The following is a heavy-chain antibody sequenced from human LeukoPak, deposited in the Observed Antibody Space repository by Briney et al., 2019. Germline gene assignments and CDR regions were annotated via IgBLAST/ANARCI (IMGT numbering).Heavy chain of an antibody. D-gene: IGHD3-3*01. J-gene: IGHJ4*02. CDR3: ARASRLYYDFWSGYPYYFDY. V-gene: IGHV4-61*02. Sequence: SETLSLTCTVSGGSISSGSYYWSWIRQPAGKGLEWIGRIYTSGSTNYNPSLKSRVTISVDTSKNQFSLKLSSVTAADTAVYYCARASRLYYDFWSGYPYYFDYWGQGTLVTVSS. CDR1: GGSISSGSYY. CDR2: IYTSGST.